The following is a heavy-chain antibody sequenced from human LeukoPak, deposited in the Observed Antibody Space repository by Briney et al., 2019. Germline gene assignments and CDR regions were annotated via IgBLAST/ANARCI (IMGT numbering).Heavy chain of an antibody. CDR2: IYTSGST. D-gene: IGHD6-13*01. CDR1: GGSISSGSYY. CDR3: ARAVLVRSDAFDI. Sequence: SETLSLTCTVSGGSISSGSYYWSWIRQPAGKGLEWIGRIYTSGSTNYNPSLKSRVTISVDTSKNQFSLKLSSVTAADTAVYYCARAVLVRSDAFDIWGQGTMVTVSS. J-gene: IGHJ3*02. V-gene: IGHV4-61*02.